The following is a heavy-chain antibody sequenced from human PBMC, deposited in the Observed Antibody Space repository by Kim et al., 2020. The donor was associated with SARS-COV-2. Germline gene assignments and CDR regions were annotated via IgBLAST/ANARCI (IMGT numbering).Heavy chain of an antibody. V-gene: IGHV3-23*01. CDR2: ISGSGGST. Sequence: GGSLRLSCAASGFTFSSYAMSWVRQAPGKGLEWVSAISGSGGSTYYADSVKGRFTISRDNSKNTLYLQMNSLRAEDTAVYYCAKTLRYFDWPYGMDVWGQGTTVTVSS. D-gene: IGHD3-9*01. CDR1: GFTFSSYA. J-gene: IGHJ6*02. CDR3: AKTLRYFDWPYGMDV.